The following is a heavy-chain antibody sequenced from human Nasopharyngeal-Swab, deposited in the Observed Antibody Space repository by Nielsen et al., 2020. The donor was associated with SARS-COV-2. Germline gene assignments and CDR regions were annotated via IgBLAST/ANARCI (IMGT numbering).Heavy chain of an antibody. D-gene: IGHD1-1*01. CDR1: GGSFNSYV. CDR3: AKARWVPFGGTNYGMDV. J-gene: IGHJ6*02. CDR2: FIPAGNTA. Sequence: SSVNVSCKASGGSFNSYVINWVRQAPGQGLDWMGRFIPAGNTADYAQRFQGRVTITADKSSSTGYMELNSLKSEDTALYYCAKARWVPFGGTNYGMDVWGQGTTVTVSS. V-gene: IGHV1-69*04.